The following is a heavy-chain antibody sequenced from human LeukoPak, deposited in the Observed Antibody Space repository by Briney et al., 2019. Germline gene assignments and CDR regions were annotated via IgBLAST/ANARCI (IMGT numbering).Heavy chain of an antibody. CDR1: GGTFSSYA. Sequence: GASVKVFCKASGGTFSSYAISWVRQAPGQGLEWMGGIIPIFGTANYAQKFQGRVTITTDESTSTAYMELSSLRSEDTAVYYCARGIFGVVTPYNWFDPWGQGTLVTVSS. J-gene: IGHJ5*02. V-gene: IGHV1-69*05. CDR2: IIPIFGTA. CDR3: ARGIFGVVTPYNWFDP. D-gene: IGHD3-3*01.